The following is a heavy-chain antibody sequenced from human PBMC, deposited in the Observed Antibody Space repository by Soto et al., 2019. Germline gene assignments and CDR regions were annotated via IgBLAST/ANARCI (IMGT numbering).Heavy chain of an antibody. CDR3: AREIYSSTYFDS. Sequence: QITLKESGPTLVRPTQTLTLTCTFSGFSLTTSGVGVGWIRQPPGKALEWLALIYWDDDHRYSPSLKTRLTITNDTSKNQVVLTMTNLGPADTATYYCAREIYSSTYFDSWGQGTLVTVYS. CDR1: GFSLTTSGVG. V-gene: IGHV2-5*02. D-gene: IGHD6-13*01. CDR2: IYWDDDH. J-gene: IGHJ4*02.